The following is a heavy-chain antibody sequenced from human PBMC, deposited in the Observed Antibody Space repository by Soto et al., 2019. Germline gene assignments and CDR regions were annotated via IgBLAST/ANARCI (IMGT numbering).Heavy chain of an antibody. CDR1: GFSFSDYG. V-gene: IGHV3-33*01. D-gene: IGHD6-13*01. Sequence: QVHLVESGGGVVQPGTSLRLSCAASGFSFSDYGMHGVRQAPGKGLEWLTIIWFDASHEYYADSVKGRFTISRDNSNNTLYLQLNSLTADDTAVYFCARDQGRATADGPLGNGLDVWGQGTAVTVSS. CDR2: IWFDASHE. J-gene: IGHJ6*02. CDR3: ARDQGRATADGPLGNGLDV.